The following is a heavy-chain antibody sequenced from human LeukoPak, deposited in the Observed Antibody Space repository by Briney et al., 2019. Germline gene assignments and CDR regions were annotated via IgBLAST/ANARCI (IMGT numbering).Heavy chain of an antibody. CDR2: INPSGGTT. CDR1: GYTFTSYY. Sequence: ASVKVSCKASGYTFTSYYMHWVRQAPGQGLEWMGMINPSGGTTTYAQKFQGRVTITRDMSTSTAYMELSSLRSEDTAVHYCAAATGGSYLAPFDYWGQGTLVTVSS. J-gene: IGHJ4*02. CDR3: AAATGGSYLAPFDY. V-gene: IGHV1-46*01. D-gene: IGHD1-26*01.